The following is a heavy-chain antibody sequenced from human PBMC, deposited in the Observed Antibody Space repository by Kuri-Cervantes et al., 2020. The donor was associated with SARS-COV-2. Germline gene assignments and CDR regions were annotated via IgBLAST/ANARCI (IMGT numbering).Heavy chain of an antibody. J-gene: IGHJ4*02. CDR1: GFTFSGSA. Sequence: GGSLRLSCAASGFTFSGSAMHWVRQAPGKGLEWVSAISGSGETTHYADSVKGRFTISRDNSKTTLYLQMNSLRAEDTAVYYCGLASGSSYSPNYWGQGTLVTVSS. D-gene: IGHD3-10*01. CDR3: GLASGSSYSPNY. V-gene: IGHV3-23*01. CDR2: ISGSGETT.